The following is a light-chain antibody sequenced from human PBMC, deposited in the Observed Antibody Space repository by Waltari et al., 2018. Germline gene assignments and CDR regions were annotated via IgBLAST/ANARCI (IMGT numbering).Light chain of an antibody. V-gene: IGLV1-44*01. CDR2: YNN. J-gene: IGLJ3*02. CDR1: HSNSGSNT. CDR3: EAWDDSLNGQV. Sequence: HSVMTQPPSASGTPGQRVTISCSGSHSNSGSNTVNWNQQLPGAAPKLLIYYNNQRPSGVPDRFSGSKSGTSASLAISGLQSEDEADYYCEAWDDSLNGQVFGGGTKLTVL.